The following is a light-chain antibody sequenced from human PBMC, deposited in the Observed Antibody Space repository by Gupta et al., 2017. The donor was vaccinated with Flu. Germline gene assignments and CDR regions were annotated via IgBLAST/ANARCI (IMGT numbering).Light chain of an antibody. J-gene: IGKJ4*01. CDR1: QSVSSIY. CDR2: GDS. V-gene: IGKV3-20*01. CDR3: QHFDSPAGLT. Sequence: ELVLTQSLGTLSLSPGERAILSCRASQSVSSIYLAWYKQKPGQAPRLLIDGDSGRATCIPDRFSGSGSGTDFTLTISRLEPEDFAVYYCQHFDSPAGLTFGGGTRVEIK.